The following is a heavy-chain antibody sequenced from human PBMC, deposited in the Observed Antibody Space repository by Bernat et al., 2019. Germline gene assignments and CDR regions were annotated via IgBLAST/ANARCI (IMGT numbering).Heavy chain of an antibody. CDR1: GFTFSSYS. J-gene: IGHJ4*02. CDR2: ISSGSSTI. Sequence: EVQLVESGGGLVQPGGSLRLSCAASGFTFSSYSMNWVRQAPGKGLEWVSYISSGSSTIYYADSVKGRFTISRDNAKNSLYLQMNSLRDDDTAVYYCARGYLKTDYWGQGTLVTVSS. D-gene: IGHD1-1*01. CDR3: ARGYLKTDY. V-gene: IGHV3-48*02.